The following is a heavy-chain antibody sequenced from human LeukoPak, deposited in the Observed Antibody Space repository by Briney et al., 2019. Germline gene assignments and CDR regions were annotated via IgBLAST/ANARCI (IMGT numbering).Heavy chain of an antibody. Sequence: SETLSLTCTVSGGSTSSSSYYWGWIRQPPGKGLEWIGSIYYRGSTYYNPSLKSRVTISVDTSKNQFSLKLSSVTAADTAVYYCARRRSSITPIDYWGQGTLVTVSS. CDR3: ARRRSSITPIDY. CDR2: IYYRGST. J-gene: IGHJ4*02. V-gene: IGHV4-39*01. CDR1: GGSTSSSSYY. D-gene: IGHD6-13*01.